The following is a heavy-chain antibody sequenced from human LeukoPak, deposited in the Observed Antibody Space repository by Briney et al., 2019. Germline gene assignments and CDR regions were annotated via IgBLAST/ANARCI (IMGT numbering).Heavy chain of an antibody. CDR1: GGTFSSYA. CDR2: IIPIFGTA. V-gene: IGHV1-69*05. CDR3: ARSSIAAAGPFGY. J-gene: IGHJ4*02. Sequence: SVKVSCKASGGTFSSYAISWVRQAPGQELEWMGRIIPIFGTANYAQKFQGRVTITTDESTSTAYMELSSLRSEDTAVYYCARSSIAAAGPFGYWGQGTLVTVSS. D-gene: IGHD6-13*01.